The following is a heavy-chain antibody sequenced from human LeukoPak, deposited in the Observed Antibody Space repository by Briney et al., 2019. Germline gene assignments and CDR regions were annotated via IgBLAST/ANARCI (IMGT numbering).Heavy chain of an antibody. J-gene: IGHJ6*02. CDR2: IYYSGGT. CDR3: ARAPYGDGAGMDV. CDR1: GGSISSGGYY. D-gene: IGHD4-17*01. Sequence: SETLSLTCTVSGGSISSGGYYWSWIRQHPGKGLEWIGYIYYSGGTYYNPSLKSRVTISVDTSKNQFSLKLSSVTAADTAVYYCARAPYGDGAGMDVWGQGTTVTVSS. V-gene: IGHV4-31*03.